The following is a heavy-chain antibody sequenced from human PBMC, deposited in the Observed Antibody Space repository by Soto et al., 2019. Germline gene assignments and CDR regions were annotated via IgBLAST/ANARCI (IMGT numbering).Heavy chain of an antibody. J-gene: IGHJ4*02. V-gene: IGHV1-18*01. D-gene: IGHD3-16*01. CDR3: GRGGPPIAY. Sequence: ASVKVSCKASGYTFTNFGISWVRQAPGQGLEWMGWISAYNGNTNYAQNFQGRVTMTTDTSTSTAYMELRSLRSDDTAGYYCGRGGPPIAYWAQGTLVPVSS. CDR1: GYTFTNFG. CDR2: ISAYNGNT.